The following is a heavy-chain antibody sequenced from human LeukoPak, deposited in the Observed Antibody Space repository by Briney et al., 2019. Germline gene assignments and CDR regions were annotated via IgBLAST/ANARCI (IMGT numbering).Heavy chain of an antibody. D-gene: IGHD6-19*01. CDR1: GFTFSTYA. CDR3: ATSSGWYTYYFDY. V-gene: IGHV3-23*01. J-gene: IGHJ4*02. Sequence: PGGSLRLSCAASGFTFSTYAMIWVRQAPGKGLDWVSAISGSGEYTHYADSVKGRFTISRDNSKNTLYLQMNSRRAEDTAVYYCATSSGWYTYYFDYWGQGTLVTASS. CDR2: ISGSGEYT.